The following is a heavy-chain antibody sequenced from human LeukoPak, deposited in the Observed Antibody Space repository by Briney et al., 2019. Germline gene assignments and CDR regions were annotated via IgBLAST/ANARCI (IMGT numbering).Heavy chain of an antibody. CDR3: ARGPYYYDKFDY. Sequence: PSETLSLTCAVSGGSFSGYYWSWIRQPPGKGLEWIGEINHSGSTNYNPSLKSGVTISVDTSKNQFSLNLSSVTAADTAVYYCARGPYYYDKFDYWGQGTLVTVSS. CDR2: INHSGST. V-gene: IGHV4-34*01. J-gene: IGHJ4*02. CDR1: GGSFSGYY. D-gene: IGHD3-22*01.